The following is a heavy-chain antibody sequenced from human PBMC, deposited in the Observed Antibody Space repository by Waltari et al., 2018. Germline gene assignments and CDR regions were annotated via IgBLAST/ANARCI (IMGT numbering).Heavy chain of an antibody. V-gene: IGHV3-21*01. J-gene: IGHJ4*02. Sequence: EVQLVESGGGLVTPGGSLRLSCGASGVCFSTYSMNWVRQAPGKGLEWVSSISSSTTYIHYADSVKGRFTISRDNAKNSLYLQMNSLRVEDTAVYYCVSGGWGFYFDYWGQGTVVTVSS. CDR3: VSGGWGFYFDY. CDR2: ISSSTTYI. CDR1: GVCFSTYS. D-gene: IGHD7-27*01.